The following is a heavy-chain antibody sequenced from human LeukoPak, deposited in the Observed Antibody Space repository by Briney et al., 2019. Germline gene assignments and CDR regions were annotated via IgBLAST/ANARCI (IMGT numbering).Heavy chain of an antibody. D-gene: IGHD1-26*01. CDR3: AADRRNSGIREPFDI. V-gene: IGHV1-24*01. J-gene: IGHJ3*02. Sequence: ASVKVSCKVSGYTLTELSMHWVRQAPGKGLEWMGGFDPEDGETIYAQKFQGRVTMTEDTSTDTAYMELSSLRSEDTAVYYCAADRRNSGIREPFDIWGQGTMVTVSS. CDR1: GYTLTELS. CDR2: FDPEDGET.